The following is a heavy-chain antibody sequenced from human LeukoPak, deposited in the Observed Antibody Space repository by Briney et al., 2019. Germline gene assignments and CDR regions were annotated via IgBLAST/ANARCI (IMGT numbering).Heavy chain of an antibody. J-gene: IGHJ6*04. CDR1: AFTFNNYT. D-gene: IGHD3-10*02. CDR2: ITASSTAI. V-gene: IGHV3-21*01. CDR3: AELGITMIGGV. Sequence: PGGSLRLSCAASAFTFNNYTMNWVRQAPGKGLEWVSSITASSTAIYSADSVKGRFTISRDNAKNFLYLQMNSLRAEDTAVYYCAELGITMIGGVWGKGTTVTISS.